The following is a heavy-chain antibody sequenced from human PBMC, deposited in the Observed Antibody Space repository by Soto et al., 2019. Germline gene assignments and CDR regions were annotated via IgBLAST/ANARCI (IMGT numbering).Heavy chain of an antibody. V-gene: IGHV1-69*08. CDR2: IIPILGIA. J-gene: IGHJ4*02. CDR1: GGTFSSYT. D-gene: IGHD1-26*01. Sequence: QVQLVQSGAEVKKPGSSVKVSCKASGGTFSSYTISWVRQGPGQGLEWMGRIIPILGIANYAQKFQGRVTITADKSPSTAYMELSSLRSEDTAVYYCARDIVEAPPTDYWRQGTLVTVSS. CDR3: ARDIVEAPPTDY.